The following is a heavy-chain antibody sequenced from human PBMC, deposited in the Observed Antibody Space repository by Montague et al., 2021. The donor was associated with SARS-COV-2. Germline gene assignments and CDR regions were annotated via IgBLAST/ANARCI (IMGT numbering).Heavy chain of an antibody. CDR1: GYSISSGYY. J-gene: IGHJ5*02. V-gene: IGHV4-38-2*02. CDR3: ARDCYDYGSGSYQRWFDP. D-gene: IGHD3-10*01. CDR2: IYHSGST. Sequence: SETLSLTCTVSGYSISSGYYWGWIRQPPGKGLEWIGSIYHSGSTYYNPSLRRRATISVDTSKDQFSLKLTSVTAADTAVYYCARDCYDYGSGSYQRWFDPWGQGTLVTVSS.